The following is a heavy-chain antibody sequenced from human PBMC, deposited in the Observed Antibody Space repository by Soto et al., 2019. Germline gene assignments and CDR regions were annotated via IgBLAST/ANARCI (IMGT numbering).Heavy chain of an antibody. CDR3: AKDRPGDWLLYGSFDY. D-gene: IGHD3-9*01. CDR1: GFTFSSYA. Sequence: PGGSLRLSCAASGFTFSSYAMSWVRQAPGKGLEWVSAISGSGGSTYYADSVKGRFTISRDNSKNTLYLQMNSLRAEDTAVYYCAKDRPGDWLLYGSFDYWGQGTLVTVSS. V-gene: IGHV3-23*01. CDR2: ISGSGGST. J-gene: IGHJ4*02.